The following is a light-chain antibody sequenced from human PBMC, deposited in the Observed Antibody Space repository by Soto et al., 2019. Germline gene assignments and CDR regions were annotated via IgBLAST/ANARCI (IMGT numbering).Light chain of an antibody. V-gene: IGKV1-39*01. J-gene: IGKJ2*01. CDR1: QSITSH. CDR3: QQSYSTPYT. Sequence: DIQMTQSPSSLSASVGDRVTITCRASQSITSHLNWYQQKPGKAPKVLIYGASSLQSGVPSRFSGSASGTDFTLTISSLQPDDFATYYCQQSYSTPYTFGQGTKLEI. CDR2: GAS.